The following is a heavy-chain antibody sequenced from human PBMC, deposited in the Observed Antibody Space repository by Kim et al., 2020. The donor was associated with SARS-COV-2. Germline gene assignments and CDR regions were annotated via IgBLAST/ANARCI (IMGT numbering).Heavy chain of an antibody. CDR3: ARDRGHYYYGMDV. V-gene: IGHV4-31*03. J-gene: IGHJ6*02. CDR2: IYYSGST. CDR1: GGSISSGGYY. Sequence: SETLSLTCTVSGGSISSGGYYWSWIRQHPWKGLEWIGYIYYSGSTYYNPSLKSRVTISVDTSKNQFSLKLSSVTAADTAVYYCARDRGHYYYGMDVWGQGTTVTVSS. D-gene: IGHD3-10*01.